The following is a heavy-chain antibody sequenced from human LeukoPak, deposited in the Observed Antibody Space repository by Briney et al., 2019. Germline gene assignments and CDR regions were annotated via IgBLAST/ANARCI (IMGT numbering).Heavy chain of an antibody. V-gene: IGHV3-23*01. CDR2: ISGSGGST. D-gene: IGHD2-2*01. CDR3: AKADQIVVVPAAIPEGFDY. CDR1: GFTFSSYA. J-gene: IGHJ4*02. Sequence: PGGSLRLSCAASGFTFSSYAMSWVRQAPGKGVEWVSAISGSGGSTYYADSVKGRFTISRDNSKNTLYLQMNSLRAEDTAVCYCAKADQIVVVPAAIPEGFDYWGQGTLVTVSS.